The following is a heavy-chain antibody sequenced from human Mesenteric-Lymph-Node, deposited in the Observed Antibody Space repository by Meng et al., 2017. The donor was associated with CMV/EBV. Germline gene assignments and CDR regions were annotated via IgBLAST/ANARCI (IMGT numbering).Heavy chain of an antibody. CDR3: ARDRYQLPYDS. Sequence: GESLKISCAASGFTFSSYSMDWVRQAPGGGLEWVSSITPFSDYIYYGDSVKGRFTISRDNGKNSLYLQMNSLRDEDTAIYYCARDRYQLPYDSWGQGTLVTVSS. D-gene: IGHD2-2*01. V-gene: IGHV3-21*01. CDR1: GFTFSSYS. J-gene: IGHJ4*02. CDR2: ITPFSDYI.